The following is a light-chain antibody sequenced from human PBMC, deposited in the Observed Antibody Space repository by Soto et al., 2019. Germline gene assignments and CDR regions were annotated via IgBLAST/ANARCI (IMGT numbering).Light chain of an antibody. CDR3: QQYSHWPPRWT. V-gene: IGKV3-15*01. J-gene: IGKJ1*01. CDR2: RAS. Sequence: EIVMTQSPATLSLSPGERATLSCRASQSVTVNLAWYQQKPGQAPRLLIYRASTRATGIPARFSGGGSGTEFSRSITGLQYEDFEVNIRQQYSHWPPRWTYGQGNKEEIK. CDR1: QSVTVN.